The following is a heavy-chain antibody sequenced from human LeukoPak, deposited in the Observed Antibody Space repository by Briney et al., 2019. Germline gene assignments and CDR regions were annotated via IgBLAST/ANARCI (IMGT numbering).Heavy chain of an antibody. Sequence: ASVTVSCTASGYTFTSYGISWVRQAPGQGLEWMGWISAYNGNTNYAQKLQGRVTMTTDTSTSTAYMELRSLRSDDTAVYYCARAPPYYDSSGYYYWGQGTLVTVSS. D-gene: IGHD3-22*01. CDR1: GYTFTSYG. V-gene: IGHV1-18*01. CDR3: ARAPPYYDSSGYYY. CDR2: ISAYNGNT. J-gene: IGHJ4*02.